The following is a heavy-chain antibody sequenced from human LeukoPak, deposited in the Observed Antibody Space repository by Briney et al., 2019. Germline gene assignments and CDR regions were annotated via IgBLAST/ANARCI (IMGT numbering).Heavy chain of an antibody. V-gene: IGHV3-23*01. CDR1: GFTFSGYA. Sequence: GSLRLSCEGSGFTFSGYAMTWVRQAPGKGLEWVSIVSGSGVTTYYADPVKGRFTISRDNSKNTLYLQMNNLRAEDTAVYYCAKANPFVDTTLLGDYWGQGTLVTVSS. CDR2: VSGSGVTT. J-gene: IGHJ4*02. CDR3: AKANPFVDTTLLGDY. D-gene: IGHD5-18*01.